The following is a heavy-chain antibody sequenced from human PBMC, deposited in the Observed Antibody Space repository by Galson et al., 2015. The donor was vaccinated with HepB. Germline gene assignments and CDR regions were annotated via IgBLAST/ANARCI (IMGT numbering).Heavy chain of an antibody. CDR1: GFTFSSYA. CDR2: ISYDGSNK. CDR3: ARDQRMRAGHDAFDI. Sequence: SLRLSCAASGFTFSSYAMHWVRQAPGKGLEWVAVISYDGSNKYYADSVKGRFTISRDNSKNTLYLQMNSLRAEDTAVYYCARDQRMRAGHDAFDIWGQGTMVTVSS. V-gene: IGHV3-30-3*01. D-gene: IGHD6-25*01. J-gene: IGHJ3*02.